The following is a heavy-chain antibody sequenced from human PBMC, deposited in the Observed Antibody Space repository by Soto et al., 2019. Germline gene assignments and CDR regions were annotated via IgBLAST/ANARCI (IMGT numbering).Heavy chain of an antibody. V-gene: IGHV1-8*01. CDR1: GYTFTTYD. CDR3: ARRGVAAAGTGDY. D-gene: IGHD6-13*01. Sequence: QVQLVQSGAEVKKPGASVKVSCKASGYTFTTYDINWVRQATGQGLEWMGWMNPNSGKTAYAQKFQGRGSMTRDTSISTAYMELTSLRSDDTAVYYCARRGVAAAGTGDYWGQGTLVTVSS. CDR2: MNPNSGKT. J-gene: IGHJ4*02.